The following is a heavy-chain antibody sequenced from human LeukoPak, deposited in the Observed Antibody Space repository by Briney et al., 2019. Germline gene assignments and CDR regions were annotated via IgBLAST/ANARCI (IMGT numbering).Heavy chain of an antibody. D-gene: IGHD3-10*01. CDR1: GFTFSSSS. CDR3: ARDSSTYYYGSGSYGGSVDY. V-gene: IGHV3-30*03. CDR2: ISYDGSNK. Sequence: HPGGSLRLSCAASGFTFSSSSMNWVRQAPGKGLEWVAVISYDGSNKYYADSVKGRFTISRDDSKNTLYVQMNSLRAEDTAVYYCARDSSTYYYGSGSYGGSVDYWGQGTLVTVSS. J-gene: IGHJ4*02.